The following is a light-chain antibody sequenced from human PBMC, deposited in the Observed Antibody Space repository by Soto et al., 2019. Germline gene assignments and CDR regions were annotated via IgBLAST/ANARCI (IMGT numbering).Light chain of an antibody. CDR1: QSISSY. CDR3: LQHYSYPWK. CDR2: AAS. Sequence: IQITQSPSSLSASVGDRVTITCRASQSISSYLNWYQQKPGKAPKLLIYAASSLQSGVPSRFSGSGSGTEFTIKIRSLQTEDFATYSCLQHYSYPWKFGQGTKVAIK. J-gene: IGKJ1*01. V-gene: IGKV1-17*01.